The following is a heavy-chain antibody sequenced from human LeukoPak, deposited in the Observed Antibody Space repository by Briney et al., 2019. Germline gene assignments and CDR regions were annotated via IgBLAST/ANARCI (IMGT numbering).Heavy chain of an antibody. Sequence: GGSLRLSCAASGFTVSSYYMSWVRQAPGKGLEWVSVIYIGSSTYYADSVKGRFTISRDNSKNTLYLQMNSLRAEDTAVYYCARVVPAAIAFDYWGQGTLVTVSS. CDR3: ARVVPAAIAFDY. V-gene: IGHV3-53*01. CDR1: GFTVSSYY. J-gene: IGHJ4*02. D-gene: IGHD2-2*01. CDR2: IYIGSST.